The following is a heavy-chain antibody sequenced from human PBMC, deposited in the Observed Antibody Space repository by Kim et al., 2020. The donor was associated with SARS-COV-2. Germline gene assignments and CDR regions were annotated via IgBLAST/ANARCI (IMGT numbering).Heavy chain of an antibody. J-gene: IGHJ4*02. Sequence: GGSLRLSCAASGFTFSGSAMHWVRQASGKGLEWVGRIGSKPNSYATAYAASVKGRFTISRDDSNNTAYLQMNSLKTEDTAVYYCTPDSSGYSAFDYWGQGTLVTVSS. CDR3: TPDSSGYSAFDY. CDR2: IGSKPNSYAT. CDR1: GFTFSGSA. D-gene: IGHD3-22*01. V-gene: IGHV3-73*01.